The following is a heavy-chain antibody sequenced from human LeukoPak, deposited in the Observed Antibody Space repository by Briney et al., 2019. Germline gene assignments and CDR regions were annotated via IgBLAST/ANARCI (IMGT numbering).Heavy chain of an antibody. CDR3: ARITIFGVVIDP. J-gene: IGHJ5*02. V-gene: IGHV4-59*01. D-gene: IGHD3-3*01. CDR1: GGSISSYY. Sequence: SETLSLTCTVSGGSISSYYWSWIRQPPGKGLEWIGYIYYSGSTNYNPSLKSRVTISVDTSKNQFSLKLSSVTAADTAVYYCARITIFGVVIDPWGQGTLVIVSS. CDR2: IYYSGST.